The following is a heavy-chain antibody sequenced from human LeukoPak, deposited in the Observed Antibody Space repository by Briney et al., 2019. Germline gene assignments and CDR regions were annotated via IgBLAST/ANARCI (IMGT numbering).Heavy chain of an antibody. CDR3: TRDQYCSGGSCYTSDV. D-gene: IGHD2-15*01. J-gene: IGHJ6*04. CDR1: GFTVSSNY. Sequence: GGSLRLSCAASGFTVSSNYMSWVRQAPGKGLEWVGFIRSKAYGGTTEYAASVKGRFTISRDDSKSIAYLQMNSLKTEDTAVYYCTRDQYCSGGSCYTSDVWGKGTTVTISS. CDR2: IRSKAYGGTT. V-gene: IGHV3-49*04.